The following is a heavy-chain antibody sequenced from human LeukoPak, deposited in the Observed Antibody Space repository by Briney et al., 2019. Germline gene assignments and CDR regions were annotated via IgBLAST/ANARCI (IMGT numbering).Heavy chain of an antibody. D-gene: IGHD3-3*01. CDR1: GGSISSYY. Sequence: PSETLSLTCTVSGGSISSYYWSWLRQPPGKGLEWIGYIYYSGSTNYNPSLKSRVTISVDTSKNQFSLKLSSVTAADTAVYYCARGSDDFWSGYSRRRYMDVWGKGTTVTVSS. J-gene: IGHJ6*03. V-gene: IGHV4-59*01. CDR3: ARGSDDFWSGYSRRRYMDV. CDR2: IYYSGST.